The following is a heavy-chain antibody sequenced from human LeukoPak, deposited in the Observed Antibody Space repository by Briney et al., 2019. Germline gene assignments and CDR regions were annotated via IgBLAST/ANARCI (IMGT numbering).Heavy chain of an antibody. CDR3: ASGYYGSGSSYGMDV. J-gene: IGHJ6*02. CDR2: INPNSGGT. D-gene: IGHD3-10*01. CDR1: GYTFTGYR. V-gene: IGHV1-2*06. Sequence: ASVKVSCKASGYTFTGYRMHWVRQAPGQGLEWMGRINPNSGGTNYAQKFQGRVTMTRDTSISTAYMELSRLRSDDTAVYYCASGYYGSGSSYGMDVWGQGTTVTVSS.